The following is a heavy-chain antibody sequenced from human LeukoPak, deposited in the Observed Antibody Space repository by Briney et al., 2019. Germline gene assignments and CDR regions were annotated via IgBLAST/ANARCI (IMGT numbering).Heavy chain of an antibody. CDR1: GFTFSSYA. V-gene: IGHV3-23*01. J-gene: IGHJ4*02. D-gene: IGHD3-3*01. CDR3: ANSQASNYDFWSGYYTGEGYYFDY. CDR2: ISGSGGST. Sequence: GGSRRLSCAASGFTFSSYAMSWVRQAPGKGLEWVSAISGSGGSTYYADSVKGRFTISRDNSKNTLYLQMNSLRAEDTAVYYCANSQASNYDFWSGYYTGEGYYFDYWGQGTLVTVSS.